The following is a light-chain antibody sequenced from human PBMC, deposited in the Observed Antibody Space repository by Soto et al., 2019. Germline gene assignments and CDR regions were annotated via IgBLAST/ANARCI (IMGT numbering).Light chain of an antibody. CDR3: QKYTNVHA. Sequence: DIKMTQSPSSLSASVGDRVTITCRASQCISNYLAWYHQIPGKVPKLLLYAASTLQSGVPSRFSGSGSGTDFTLTISSLQPEDVATYYCQKYTNVHAFGRGTKVEIK. J-gene: IGKJ4*01. V-gene: IGKV1-27*01. CDR2: AAS. CDR1: QCISNY.